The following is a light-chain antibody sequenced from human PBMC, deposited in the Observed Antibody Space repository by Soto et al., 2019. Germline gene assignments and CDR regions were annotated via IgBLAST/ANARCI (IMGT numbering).Light chain of an antibody. CDR3: QTWDNSTVV. Sequence: SYELTQPPSVSVSPGQTARITCSGDKLGEKFACWYRQKPGQSPVVVIYEDKKRPSAIPERFSGSNSGNTATLTISGTEAMDEADYYCQTWDNSTVVFGGGTKLTVL. V-gene: IGLV3-1*01. CDR2: EDK. J-gene: IGLJ2*01. CDR1: KLGEKF.